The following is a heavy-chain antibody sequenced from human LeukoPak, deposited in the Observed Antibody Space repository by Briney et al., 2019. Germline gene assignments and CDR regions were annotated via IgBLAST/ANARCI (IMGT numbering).Heavy chain of an antibody. CDR3: ARDPNWGSGY. V-gene: IGHV3-23*01. CDR2: IRPTGGDI. D-gene: IGHD7-27*01. J-gene: IGHJ4*02. CDR1: GFTFSNYI. Sequence: PGGSLRLSCAASGFTFSNYIMIWVRQAPGKGLEWVSIIRPTGGDINYADSVKGRFSISRDNSKNTLFLQMNSLRVDDTAVYYCARDPNWGSGYWGQGTLVTVSS.